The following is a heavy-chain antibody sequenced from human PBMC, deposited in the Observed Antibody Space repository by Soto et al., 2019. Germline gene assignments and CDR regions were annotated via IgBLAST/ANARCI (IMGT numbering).Heavy chain of an antibody. J-gene: IGHJ6*02. CDR3: ARTDLGLGYYGMDV. CDR1: GGSISSYY. Sequence: QVQLQESGPGLVKPSETLSLTCTVSGGSISSYYWSWIRQPPGKGLEWIGYIYYSGSTNYNPSLKSRVTISVDTSKNQFSLKLSSVTAADTAVYYCARTDLGLGYYGMDVWGQGTTVTVSS. V-gene: IGHV4-59*01. CDR2: IYYSGST.